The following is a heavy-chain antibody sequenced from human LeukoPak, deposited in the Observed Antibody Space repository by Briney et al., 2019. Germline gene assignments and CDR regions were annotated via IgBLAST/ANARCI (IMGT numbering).Heavy chain of an antibody. CDR3: ARGAVPAARRRAPAAFDY. J-gene: IGHJ4*02. V-gene: IGHV3-23*01. CDR2: ISGSGGST. D-gene: IGHD2-2*01. CDR1: GFTFSSYA. Sequence: GGSLRLSCGASGFTFSSYAMSWVRQAPGKGLEWVSAISGSGGSTYYADSVKGRFTISRDNSKNTLYLQMNSLRAEDTAVYYCARGAVPAARRRAPAAFDYWGQGILVTVSS.